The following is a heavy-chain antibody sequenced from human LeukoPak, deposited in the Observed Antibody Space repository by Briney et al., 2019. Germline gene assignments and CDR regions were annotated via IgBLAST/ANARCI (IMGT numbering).Heavy chain of an antibody. CDR1: GFTFSSHA. D-gene: IGHD3-22*01. Sequence: PGGSLRLSCAASGFTFSSHAMSWVRQAPGKGLEWVSAISGSGTSTYYADSVKGRFTISRDNSKNTLYLQMNSLRGEDTAVYYCARHGGYYYDSSGYYLDYWGQGTLVTVSS. CDR3: ARHGGYYYDSSGYYLDY. CDR2: ISGSGTST. V-gene: IGHV3-23*01. J-gene: IGHJ4*02.